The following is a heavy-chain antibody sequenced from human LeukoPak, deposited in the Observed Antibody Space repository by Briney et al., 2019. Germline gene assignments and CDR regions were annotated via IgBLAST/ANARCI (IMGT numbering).Heavy chain of an antibody. D-gene: IGHD2-2*01. V-gene: IGHV3-23*01. CDR1: GFTFSSYA. CDR2: ISGSGGST. J-gene: IGHJ4*02. CDR3: AKSSTHCSSTSCYGEFDY. Sequence: GGSLRLSCAASGFTFSSYAMRWVRQAPGKGLEWVSAISGSGGSTYYADSVKGRFTISRDNSKNTLYLQMNSLRAEDMAVYYCAKSSTHCSSTSCYGEFDYWGQGTLVTVSS.